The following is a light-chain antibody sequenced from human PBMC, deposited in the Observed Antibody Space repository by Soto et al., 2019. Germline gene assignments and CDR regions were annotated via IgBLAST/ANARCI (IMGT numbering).Light chain of an antibody. CDR2: SAS. Sequence: ETVMTQSPATLSVSPGEGATLSCRASQTINSNLAWYQQKPGQAPRLLIYSASIRATGIPARFSGSGSGTEFTLTISSLQSEDFAVYYCQQYHNWPRTFGQGTKVEIK. J-gene: IGKJ1*01. CDR3: QQYHNWPRT. CDR1: QTINSN. V-gene: IGKV3-15*01.